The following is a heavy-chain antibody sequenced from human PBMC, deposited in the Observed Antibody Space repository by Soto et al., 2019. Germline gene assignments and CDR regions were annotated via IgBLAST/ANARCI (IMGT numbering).Heavy chain of an antibody. CDR1: GFTFSRHG. D-gene: IGHD1-1*01. CDR2: ISYDGSEK. CDR3: AKDQGRIYNPFDY. V-gene: IGHV3-30*18. Sequence: QMQLVESGGGVVQPGRSLRLSCAASGFTFSRHGMHWVRQAPGKGLEWMALISYDGSEKYYADSVKGRFTISRDNSKNTLYMEMNSLRPEDTGVYYCAKDQGRIYNPFDYWGQGTLVTVSS. J-gene: IGHJ4*02.